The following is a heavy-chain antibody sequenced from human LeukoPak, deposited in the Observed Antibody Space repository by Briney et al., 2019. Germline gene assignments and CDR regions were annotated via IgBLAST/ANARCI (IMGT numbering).Heavy chain of an antibody. CDR1: GYTFTSYG. D-gene: IGHD6-19*01. CDR2: ISAYNGNT. Sequence: GASVKVSCKASGYTFTSYGISWVRQAPGQGLEWMGWISAYNGNTNYAQKLQGRVTMTTDTSTSTAYMELRSLRSDDTAVYYCARAQFKYSCGWYFRPENPDYWGQGTLVTVSS. J-gene: IGHJ4*02. V-gene: IGHV1-18*01. CDR3: ARAQFKYSCGWYFRPENPDY.